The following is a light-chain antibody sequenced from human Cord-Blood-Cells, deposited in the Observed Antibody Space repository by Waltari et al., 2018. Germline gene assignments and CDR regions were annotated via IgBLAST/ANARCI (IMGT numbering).Light chain of an antibody. CDR2: GAS. V-gene: IGKV3-15*01. J-gene: IGKJ1*01. CDR3: QQYNNWPPGT. CDR1: QSVSSN. Sequence: DIVMTQSPATPSVSPGERATLSCRASQSVSSNLAWYQQKPGQAPRLLIYGASTRATGIPARFSGSGSGTEFTLTISSLQSEDFAVYYCQQYNNWPPGTFGQGTKVEIK.